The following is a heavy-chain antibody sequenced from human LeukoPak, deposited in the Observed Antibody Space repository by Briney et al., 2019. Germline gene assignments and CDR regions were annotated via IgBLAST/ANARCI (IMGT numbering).Heavy chain of an antibody. D-gene: IGHD3-10*01. V-gene: IGHV4-59*12. Sequence: SETLSLTCTVSGGSISSYYWSWIRRPPGKGLEWIGYIYYSGSTNYNPSLKSRVTISLDTSKNQFSLKLSSVTAADTAVYYCARDARYYGSGIDYWGQGTLVTVSS. J-gene: IGHJ4*02. CDR3: ARDARYYGSGIDY. CDR1: GGSISSYY. CDR2: IYYSGST.